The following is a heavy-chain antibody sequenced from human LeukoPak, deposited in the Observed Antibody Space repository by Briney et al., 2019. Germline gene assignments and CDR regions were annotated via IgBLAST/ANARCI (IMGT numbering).Heavy chain of an antibody. CDR3: SRYSSSWYNDY. Sequence: PSETLSLTCTVSGGSISSRYWSFIRQPPGEGLEWIGYIYHSGSTNYNPSFRGRVTMSVDTSKNQFSLRLSSVTAADTAMYYCSRYSSSWYNDYWGQGTLVTVSS. D-gene: IGHD6-13*01. J-gene: IGHJ4*02. CDR1: GGSISSRY. CDR2: IYHSGST. V-gene: IGHV4-59*11.